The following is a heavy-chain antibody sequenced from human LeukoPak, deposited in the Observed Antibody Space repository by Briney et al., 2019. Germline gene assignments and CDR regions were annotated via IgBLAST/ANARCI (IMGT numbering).Heavy chain of an antibody. V-gene: IGHV4-30-4*01. CDR3: ARERGWLHYYFDY. CDR1: GGSISSGDYY. J-gene: IGHJ4*02. CDR2: IYYSGST. Sequence: SETLSLTCTVSGGSISSGDYYWSWIRQPPGRGLEWIGYIYYSGSTYYNPSLKSRVTISVDTSKNQFSLKLSSVTAADTAVYYCARERGWLHYYFDYWGQGTLVTVSS. D-gene: IGHD5-24*01.